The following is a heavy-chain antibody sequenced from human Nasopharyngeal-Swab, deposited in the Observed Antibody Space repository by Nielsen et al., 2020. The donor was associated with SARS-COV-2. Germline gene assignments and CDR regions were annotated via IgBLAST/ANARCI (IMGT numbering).Heavy chain of an antibody. V-gene: IGHV4-38-2*02. Sequence: SETLSLTCTVSGYSISSGYYWAWIRQPPGKGLEWIGSIYHGGGTYYTPSLESRVTISVDTSNNHFSLKLTSVTAADTAVYYCARELSNTPKYNWFDPWGQGTLVTVSS. CDR1: GYSISSGYY. D-gene: IGHD5-18*01. CDR3: ARELSNTPKYNWFDP. J-gene: IGHJ5*02. CDR2: IYHGGGT.